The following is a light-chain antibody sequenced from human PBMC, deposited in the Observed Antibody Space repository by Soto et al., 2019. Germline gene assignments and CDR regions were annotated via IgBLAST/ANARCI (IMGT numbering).Light chain of an antibody. J-gene: IGKJ5*01. CDR1: QSVSSN. V-gene: IGKV3-15*01. CDR3: QRYNAWPIT. CDR2: GAS. Sequence: EIVMTQSPATLSVSPGDRATLSCRAGQSVSSNLAWYQQKPGQAPRLLIYGASTRATGIPARFSGSGSGTEFTLTIRSLQSEDFAVYRCQRYNAWPITFGQGTRRDIK.